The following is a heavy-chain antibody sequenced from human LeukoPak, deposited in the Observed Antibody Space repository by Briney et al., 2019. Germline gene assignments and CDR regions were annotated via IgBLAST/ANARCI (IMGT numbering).Heavy chain of an antibody. D-gene: IGHD6-13*01. J-gene: IGHJ3*02. CDR3: ARDVEQQWGDAFDI. CDR1: GYTFTSYG. CDR2: ISAYNGNT. Sequence: ASVKVSCKASGYTFTSYGISWVRQAPGQGLEWMGWISAYNGNTSYAQKLQGRVTMTTDTSTSTAYMELRSLRSDDTAVYYCARDVEQQWGDAFDIWGQGTMVIVSS. V-gene: IGHV1-18*01.